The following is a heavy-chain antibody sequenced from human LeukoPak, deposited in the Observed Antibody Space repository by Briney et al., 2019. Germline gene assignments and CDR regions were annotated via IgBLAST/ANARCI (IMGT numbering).Heavy chain of an antibody. Sequence: GESLKISCKGSGYSFPSYWIAWVRQMPGKGLEWMGSIYPGDSDTRYSPSFQGQVTISADKSISTSYLQWSGLKASDTAIYYCARLGTAVVARYFDYWGQGTQDTVSS. CDR3: ARLGTAVVARYFDY. D-gene: IGHD5-18*01. CDR2: IYPGDSDT. J-gene: IGHJ4*02. CDR1: GYSFPSYW. V-gene: IGHV5-51*01.